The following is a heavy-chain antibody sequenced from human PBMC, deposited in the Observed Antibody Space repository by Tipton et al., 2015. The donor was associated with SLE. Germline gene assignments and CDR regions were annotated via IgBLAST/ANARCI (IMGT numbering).Heavy chain of an antibody. Sequence: QSGAEVKKPGASVKVSCKASGYTFTSYGISWVRQAPGQGLEWMGWIGAYNGNTNYAQKLQGRVTMTTDTSTSTAYMELRSLRSDDTAVYYCARDLRYCTGGVCYTDDNWFDPWGQGTLVTVSS. CDR3: ARDLRYCTGGVCYTDDNWFDP. CDR1: GYTFTSYG. CDR2: IGAYNGNT. D-gene: IGHD2-8*02. V-gene: IGHV1-18*01. J-gene: IGHJ5*02.